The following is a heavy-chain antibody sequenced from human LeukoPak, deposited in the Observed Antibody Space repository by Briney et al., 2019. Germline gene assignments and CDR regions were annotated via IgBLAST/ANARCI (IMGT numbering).Heavy chain of an antibody. CDR2: ISSSSTI. J-gene: IGHJ4*02. CDR1: GFTFSSYS. Sequence: GRSLRLSCAASGFTFSSYSMNWVRQAPGKGLEWVSYISSSSTIYYADSVKGRFTISRDNAKNSLYLQMNSLRAEDTAVYYCARGTGYSSGWPDYWGQGTLVTVSS. V-gene: IGHV3-48*04. D-gene: IGHD6-19*01. CDR3: ARGTGYSSGWPDY.